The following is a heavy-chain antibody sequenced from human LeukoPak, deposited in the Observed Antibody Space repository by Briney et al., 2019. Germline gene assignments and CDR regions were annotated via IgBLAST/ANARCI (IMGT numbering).Heavy chain of an antibody. J-gene: IGHJ6*03. V-gene: IGHV4-39*07. D-gene: IGHD6-13*01. CDR2: INHSGST. Sequence: NSSETLSLTCTVSGGSISSSSYYWGWIRQPPGKGLEWIGEINHSGSTNYNPSLKSRVTISVDTSKNQFSLKLSSVTAADTAVYYCARACSWYVRYYYYYYMDVWGKGTTVTVSS. CDR3: ARACSWYVRYYYYYYMDV. CDR1: GGSISSSSYY.